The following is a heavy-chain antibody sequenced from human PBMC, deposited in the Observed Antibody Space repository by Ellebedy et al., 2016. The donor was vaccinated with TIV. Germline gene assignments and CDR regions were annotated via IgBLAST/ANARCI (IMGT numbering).Heavy chain of an antibody. CDR3: ARDLGPVVGLGP. J-gene: IGHJ5*02. D-gene: IGHD2-15*01. Sequence: SETLSLXXTVSGGSISSSSYYWGWIRQPPGKGLEWIGSIYYSGSTYYNPSLKSRVTISVDTSKNQFSLKLSSVTAADTAVYYCARDLGPVVGLGPWGQGTLVTVSS. CDR2: IYYSGST. CDR1: GGSISSSSYY. V-gene: IGHV4-39*07.